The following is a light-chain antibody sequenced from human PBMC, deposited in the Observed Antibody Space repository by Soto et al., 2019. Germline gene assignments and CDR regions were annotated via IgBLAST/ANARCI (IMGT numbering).Light chain of an antibody. CDR3: GTWDNSLSGGV. Sequence: QSVLAQPPSVSAAPGQKVTISCSGSSSNIGNNYFSWFQHLPGTAPKLLIYDNNMRPSGIPDRVSGSKSGTSATLGITGLQTGDEADYYCGTWDNSLSGGVFGGGTKLTVL. V-gene: IGLV1-51*01. J-gene: IGLJ2*01. CDR1: SSNIGNNY. CDR2: DNN.